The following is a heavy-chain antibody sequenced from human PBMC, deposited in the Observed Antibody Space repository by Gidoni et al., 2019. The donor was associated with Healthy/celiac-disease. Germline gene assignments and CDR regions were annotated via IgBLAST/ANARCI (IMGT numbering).Heavy chain of an antibody. CDR2: ISYDGSDK. CDR3: ARDRLLVPAAISYYFDY. V-gene: IGHV3-30-3*01. D-gene: IGHD2-2*01. CDR1: GFTFSSYA. Sequence: QVQLVESGGGVVQPGRSLRLSCAGSGFTFSSYAMHWVRQAPGKGLEWVAVISYDGSDKYYADSVKGRFTISRDNSKNTLYLQMNSLRAEDTAVYYCARDRLLVPAAISYYFDYWGQGTLVTVSS. J-gene: IGHJ4*02.